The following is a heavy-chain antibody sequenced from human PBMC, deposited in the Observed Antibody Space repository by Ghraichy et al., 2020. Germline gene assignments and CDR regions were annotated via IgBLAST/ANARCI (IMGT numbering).Heavy chain of an antibody. CDR3: ARDGRTAVVPSY. V-gene: IGHV3-7*01. CDR2: IQQDGREK. J-gene: IGHJ1*01. D-gene: IGHD2-2*01. Sequence: GGSLRLSCAVSGFTFSEYWMSWVRQAPGKGLEWVANIQQDGREKNYVDSVKGRFTISRDNAKNSLFLQMNNLRVEDTAVYYCARDGRTAVVPSYWGQGTLGTV. CDR1: GFTFSEYW.